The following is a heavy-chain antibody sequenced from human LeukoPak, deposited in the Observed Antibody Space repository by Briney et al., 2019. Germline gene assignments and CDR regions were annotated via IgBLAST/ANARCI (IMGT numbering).Heavy chain of an antibody. CDR2: IYYSGST. V-gene: IGHV4-61*05. CDR1: GGSISSSSYY. D-gene: IGHD3-3*01. Sequence: SETLSLTCTVSGGSISSSSYYWGWIRQPPGKGREWIGYIYYSGSTNYNPSLKSRVTISVDTSKNQFSLKLSSVTAADTAVYYCARVVKDDFWSGYYTELGGYFDYWGQGTLVTVSS. J-gene: IGHJ4*02. CDR3: ARVVKDDFWSGYYTELGGYFDY.